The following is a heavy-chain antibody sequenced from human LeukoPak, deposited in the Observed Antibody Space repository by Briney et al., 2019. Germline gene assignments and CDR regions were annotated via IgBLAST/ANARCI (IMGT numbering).Heavy chain of an antibody. CDR3: ARVTQFTIFGVVIQEAFDY. Sequence: SETLSLTCTVSGGSISSYYWSWIRQPAGKGLEWIGRIYTSGSTNYNPSLKSRVTMSVDTSKNQFSLKLSSVTAADTAVYYCARVTQFTIFGVVIQEAFDYWGQGTPVTVSP. V-gene: IGHV4-4*07. D-gene: IGHD3-3*01. J-gene: IGHJ4*02. CDR1: GGSISSYY. CDR2: IYTSGST.